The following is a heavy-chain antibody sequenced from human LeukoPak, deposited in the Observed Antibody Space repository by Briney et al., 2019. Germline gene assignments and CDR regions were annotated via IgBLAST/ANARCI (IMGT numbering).Heavy chain of an antibody. J-gene: IGHJ3*02. D-gene: IGHD3-9*01. Sequence: GGSLRLSCAASGFTFSNAWMSWVRQAPGQGLEWVGRIKSKTDGGTTDYAARVKGRFTISRDDSKNTLYLQMNSLKTEDTAVYYCTTDYDILTGYYTPDAFDIWGQGTMVTVSS. CDR2: IKSKTDGGTT. V-gene: IGHV3-15*01. CDR3: TTDYDILTGYYTPDAFDI. CDR1: GFTFSNAW.